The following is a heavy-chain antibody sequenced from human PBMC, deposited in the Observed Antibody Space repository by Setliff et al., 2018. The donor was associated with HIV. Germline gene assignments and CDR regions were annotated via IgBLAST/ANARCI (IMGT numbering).Heavy chain of an antibody. D-gene: IGHD2-15*01. V-gene: IGHV1-69*13. Sequence: AASVKVSCKASGGTFNSYAISWVRQAPGQGLEWMGGIIPIFGTANYAQKFQGRVTITADESTNTMYMELSSLRSDDTAVYYCAGGYCGGGICYSPNWLDPWGQGTLVTVSS. J-gene: IGHJ5*02. CDR3: AGGYCGGGICYSPNWLDP. CDR2: IIPIFGTA. CDR1: GGTFNSYA.